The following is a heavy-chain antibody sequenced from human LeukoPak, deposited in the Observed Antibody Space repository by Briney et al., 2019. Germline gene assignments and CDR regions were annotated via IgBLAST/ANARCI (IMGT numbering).Heavy chain of an antibody. D-gene: IGHD3-22*01. CDR3: ARDQSYYDSSGPLDY. Sequence: SETLSLTCTVSGYSISSGYYWGWIRQPPGKGLEWIGSIYHSGSTYYNPSLKSRVTISVDTSKNQFSLKLSSVTAADTAVYYCARDQSYYDSSGPLDYWGQGTLVTVSS. V-gene: IGHV4-38-2*02. CDR2: IYHSGST. CDR1: GYSISSGYY. J-gene: IGHJ4*02.